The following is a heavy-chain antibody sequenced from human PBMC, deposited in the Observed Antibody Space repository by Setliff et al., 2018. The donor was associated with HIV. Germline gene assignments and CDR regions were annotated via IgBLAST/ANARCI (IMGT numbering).Heavy chain of an antibody. Sequence: GESLKISCKGFGYTFTNYWIGWVRQMPGKGLEWMGNIHPRDSDTRYSPSFQGQVTLSVDKSISTAYLQWSSLKASDTAMYYCVRHVSSSAVFDPWGQGTLVTVSS. D-gene: IGHD3-10*01. CDR2: IHPRDSDT. J-gene: IGHJ5*02. V-gene: IGHV5-51*01. CDR3: VRHVSSSAVFDP. CDR1: GYTFTNYW.